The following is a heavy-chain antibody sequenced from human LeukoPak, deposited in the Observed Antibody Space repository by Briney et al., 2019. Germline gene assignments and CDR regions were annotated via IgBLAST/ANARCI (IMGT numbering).Heavy chain of an antibody. J-gene: IGHJ4*02. CDR3: ARMEGDGYHAWGDFDY. Sequence: GGSLRLSCAASGFTFSSYWMSWVRQAPGKGLEWVANIKQDGSEKYYVDSVKGRFTISRDNAKNSLYLQMNSLRAEDTAVYYCARMEGDGYHAWGDFDYWGQGTLVTVSS. D-gene: IGHD5-24*01. V-gene: IGHV3-7*01. CDR1: GFTFSSYW. CDR2: IKQDGSEK.